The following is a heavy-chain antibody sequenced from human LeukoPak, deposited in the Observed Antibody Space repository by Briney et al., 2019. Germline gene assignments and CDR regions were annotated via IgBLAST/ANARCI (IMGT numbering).Heavy chain of an antibody. CDR2: IYYSGST. Sequence: PSETLSLTCTVSGGSIGTTNYYWGWICQPPGKGLEWIGSIYYSGSTYYDPSLKSRVTISVDTSKNQFSLKLSSVTAADTAVYYCARRPYSYGFDYWGQGTLVTVSS. V-gene: IGHV4-39*01. J-gene: IGHJ4*02. CDR3: ARRPYSYGFDY. CDR1: GGSIGTTNYY. D-gene: IGHD5-18*01.